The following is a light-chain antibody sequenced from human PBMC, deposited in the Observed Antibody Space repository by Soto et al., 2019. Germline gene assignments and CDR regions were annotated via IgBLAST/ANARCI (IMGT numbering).Light chain of an antibody. V-gene: IGLV2-14*03. CDR1: SSDVGGYNY. Sequence: QSALTQPASVSGSPGQSITISCTGTSSDVGGYNYVSWYQQHPHPGKAPKLVIYDVSTRPSRVSNRCSGSKSGNTASLTSSGLQAGDEADYYFISYPSSSTQVFGGGTKLTVL. J-gene: IGLJ2*01. CDR2: DVS. CDR3: ISYPSSSTQV.